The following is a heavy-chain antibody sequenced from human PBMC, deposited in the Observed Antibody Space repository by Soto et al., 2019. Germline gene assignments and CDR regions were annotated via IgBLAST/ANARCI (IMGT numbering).Heavy chain of an antibody. CDR2: ISSSSSPI. Sequence: EVQLVESGGGLVQPGGSLRLSCAASGFSFSIYSMTWVRQAPGKGLEWVSYISSSSSPIYYADSVKGRFTISRDNAKNSLYQQVGSLRDEDTAVYYCARGRLWSFDLWGQGTLVTVSS. CDR1: GFSFSIYS. CDR3: ARGRLWSFDL. D-gene: IGHD2-21*01. V-gene: IGHV3-48*02. J-gene: IGHJ5*02.